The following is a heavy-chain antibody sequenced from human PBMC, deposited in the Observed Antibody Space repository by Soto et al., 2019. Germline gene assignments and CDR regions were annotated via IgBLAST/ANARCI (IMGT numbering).Heavy chain of an antibody. CDR3: TTAPSTVTTFNYYYGMDV. D-gene: IGHD4-17*01. V-gene: IGHV3-15*07. CDR1: GFTFSNAW. Sequence: GGSLRLSCAASGFTFSNAWMNWVRQAPGKGLEWVGRIKSKTDGGTTDYAAPVKGRFTISRDDSKNTLYLQMNSLKTEDTAVYYCTTAPSTVTTFNYYYGMDVWGQGTTVTVSS. J-gene: IGHJ6*02. CDR2: IKSKTDGGTT.